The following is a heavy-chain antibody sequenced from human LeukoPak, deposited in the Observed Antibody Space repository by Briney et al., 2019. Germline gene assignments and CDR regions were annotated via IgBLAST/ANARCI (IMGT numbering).Heavy chain of an antibody. CDR2: ISGSGGST. V-gene: IGHV3-23*01. D-gene: IGHD2-2*02. CDR3: VRGKDIVVVPAAIRSGYNWFDP. Sequence: GGSLRLSCAASGFTFSSYAMSWVRQAPGKGLEWVSAISGSGGSTYYADSVKGRFTISRDNAKNSLYLQMNSLRAEDTAVYYCVRGKDIVVVPAAIRSGYNWFDPWGQGTLVTVSS. J-gene: IGHJ5*02. CDR1: GFTFSSYA.